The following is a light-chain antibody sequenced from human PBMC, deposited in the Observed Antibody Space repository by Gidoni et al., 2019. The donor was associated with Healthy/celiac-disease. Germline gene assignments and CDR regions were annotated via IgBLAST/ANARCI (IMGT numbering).Light chain of an antibody. CDR1: KLGDNY. Sequence: SYELTQPPFVSVSPGQTASITCSGDKLGDNYACWYQQKPGQSPVLVIYQDSKRPSGIPERFSGSNSGNTATLTISGTQAMDEADYYCQAWDSSTYVFGTGTKVTVL. CDR3: QAWDSSTYV. J-gene: IGLJ1*01. V-gene: IGLV3-1*01. CDR2: QDS.